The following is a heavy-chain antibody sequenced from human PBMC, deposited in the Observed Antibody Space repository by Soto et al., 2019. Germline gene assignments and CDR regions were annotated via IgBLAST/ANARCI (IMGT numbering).Heavy chain of an antibody. D-gene: IGHD6-19*01. Sequence: GGSLRLSCAASVFTFSSYGMHWVRQAPGKGLDRVAVIWYDGSNKYYADSVKGRFTISRDNSKNTLYLQMNSLRAEDTAVYYCARDPGAGTVTDYYYHYGMDVWGQGTPVTVSS. J-gene: IGHJ6*02. V-gene: IGHV3-33*01. CDR2: IWYDGSNK. CDR3: ARDPGAGTVTDYYYHYGMDV. CDR1: VFTFSSYG.